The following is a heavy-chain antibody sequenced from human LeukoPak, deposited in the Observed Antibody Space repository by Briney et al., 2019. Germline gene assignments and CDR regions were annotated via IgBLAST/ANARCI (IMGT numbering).Heavy chain of an antibody. CDR1: GFTFSSYA. D-gene: IGHD6-19*01. CDR3: ARAHGRLGSYFDY. CDR2: ISYDGSNK. Sequence: GRSLRLSCAASGFTFSSYAMHWVRQAPGKGLEWVAVISYDGSNKYYADSVKGRFTISRDNSKNTLYLQMNSLRAEDTAVYYCARAHGRLGSYFDYWGQGTLVTVSS. V-gene: IGHV3-30-3*01. J-gene: IGHJ4*02.